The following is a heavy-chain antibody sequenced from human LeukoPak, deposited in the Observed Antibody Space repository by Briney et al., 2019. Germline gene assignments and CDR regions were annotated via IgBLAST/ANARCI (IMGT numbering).Heavy chain of an antibody. CDR3: ARDYYDSSGYFCGMDV. V-gene: IGHV1-69*01. CDR2: IITIFGTA. CDR1: GGTFSSYA. J-gene: IGHJ6*02. D-gene: IGHD3-22*01. Sequence: SVKVSCKASGGTFSSYAISWVRQAPGQGLEWMGGIITIFGTANYAQKFQGRVTITADESTSTAYMELSSLRSEDTAVYYCARDYYDSSGYFCGMDVCGQGTTVTVSS.